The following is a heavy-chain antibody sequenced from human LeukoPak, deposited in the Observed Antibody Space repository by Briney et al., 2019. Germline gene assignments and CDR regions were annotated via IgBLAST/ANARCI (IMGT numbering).Heavy chain of an antibody. CDR3: ARGPGVWFGRGYGMDV. CDR1: GRSFSGYY. Sequence: SETLSLTCAVYGRSFSGYYWSWIRQPPGKGLEWIGEIIHSGSTNYNPSLKSRVTISVDTSKNQFSLKLSSVTAADTAVYYCARGPGVWFGRGYGMDVWGKGTTVTVSS. CDR2: IIHSGST. V-gene: IGHV4-34*01. J-gene: IGHJ6*04. D-gene: IGHD3-10*01.